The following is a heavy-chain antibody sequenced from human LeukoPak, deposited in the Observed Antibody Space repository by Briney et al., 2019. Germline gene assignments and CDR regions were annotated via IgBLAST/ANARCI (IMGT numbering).Heavy chain of an antibody. CDR2: IKPDGSAD. CDR3: AREGTTLWNYFGS. D-gene: IGHD4-11*01. Sequence: GGSLRLSCAASGFTFSNYWMSWVRQAPGKGLEWVANIKPDGSADYYVNSLKGRFTISRDNAKSSLFLEMISLTAEDTAVYYCAREGTTLWNYFGSWGQGTLVTVSS. CDR1: GFTFSNYW. J-gene: IGHJ4*02. V-gene: IGHV3-7*01.